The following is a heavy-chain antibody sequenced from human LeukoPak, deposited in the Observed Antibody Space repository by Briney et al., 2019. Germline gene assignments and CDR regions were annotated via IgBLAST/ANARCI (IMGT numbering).Heavy chain of an antibody. D-gene: IGHD6-19*01. CDR2: IFDRGST. CDR3: VGSSGWYYFDY. J-gene: IGHJ4*02. V-gene: IGHV3-66*01. Sequence: GGSLRLSCAASGFTVSSKCMSWVRQAPGTGLEWVSAIFDRGSTYYADSVKGRFTISRDNSKNTLYLQMNSLRAEDTAVYYCVGSSGWYYFDYWGQGTLVTVSS. CDR1: GFTVSSKC.